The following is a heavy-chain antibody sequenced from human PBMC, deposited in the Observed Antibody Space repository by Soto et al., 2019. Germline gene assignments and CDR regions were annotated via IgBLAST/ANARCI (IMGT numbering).Heavy chain of an antibody. CDR2: IYYSGST. CDR1: GGSISSGGYY. CDR3: AREIVVVPAAIGLVRELYYYYGMDV. V-gene: IGHV4-31*03. D-gene: IGHD2-2*01. Sequence: SETLSLTCTVSGGSISSGGYYWSWIRQHPGKGLEWIGYIYYSGSTYYNPSLKSRVTISVDTSKNQFSLKLSSVTAADTAVYYCAREIVVVPAAIGLVRELYYYYGMDVWGQGTTVTVSS. J-gene: IGHJ6*02.